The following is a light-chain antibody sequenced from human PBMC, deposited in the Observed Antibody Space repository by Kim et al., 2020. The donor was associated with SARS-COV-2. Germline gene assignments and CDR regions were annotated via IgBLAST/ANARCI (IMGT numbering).Light chain of an antibody. J-gene: IGKJ4*01. V-gene: IGKV3-11*01. CDR3: QQCKNWPLT. CDR1: QSVSRF. CDR2: DAS. Sequence: IVLTQSPATLSLSPGERATLSCRASQSVSRFLAWYQQKPGQAPRLLIYDASHRATSIPARFSGSGSGTDFTLTISSLEPEDFAVYYWQQCKNWPLTVGGGTKVDSK.